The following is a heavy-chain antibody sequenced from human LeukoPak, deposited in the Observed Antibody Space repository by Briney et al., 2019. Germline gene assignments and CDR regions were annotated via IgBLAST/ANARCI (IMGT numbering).Heavy chain of an antibody. CDR3: AKVWQLAFDY. V-gene: IGHV3-23*01. D-gene: IGHD6-13*01. J-gene: IGHJ4*02. CDR2: ISGSGGST. Sequence: AGGSLRLSCAASGFTFSSYAMSWVRQAPGMGLEWVSAISGSGGSTYYADSVKGRFTISRDNSKNTLYLQMNSLRAEDTAVYYCAKVWQLAFDYWGQGTLVTVSS. CDR1: GFTFSSYA.